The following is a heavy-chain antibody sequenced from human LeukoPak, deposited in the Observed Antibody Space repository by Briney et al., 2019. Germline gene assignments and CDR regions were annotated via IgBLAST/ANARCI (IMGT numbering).Heavy chain of an antibody. J-gene: IGHJ4*02. CDR2: IYGSDDKT. CDR3: ARTDIVATVTFDY. Sequence: PGGSLRLSCVASGFTFSNYAMSWVRQAPGKGLELVSGIYGSDDKTVYGDAVKGRFTISRDNSKNTLYLQMNSLRADDTAVYYCARTDIVATVTFDYWGQGTLVTVSS. CDR1: GFTFSNYA. V-gene: IGHV3-23*01. D-gene: IGHD5-12*01.